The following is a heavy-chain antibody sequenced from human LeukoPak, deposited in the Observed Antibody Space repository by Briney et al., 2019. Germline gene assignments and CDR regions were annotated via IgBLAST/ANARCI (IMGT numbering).Heavy chain of an antibody. V-gene: IGHV4-59*01. Sequence: PSETLSLTCTVSGDSMSNYYWSWIRQPPGKGLEWIGFVYYSGSTNYNPSLKSRVTISIDTSKNQFSLKLSSVTPADTAEYYCARDRQLERRGLDYWGQGALVTVSS. CDR2: VYYSGST. CDR3: ARDRQLERRGLDY. J-gene: IGHJ4*02. CDR1: GDSMSNYY. D-gene: IGHD1-1*01.